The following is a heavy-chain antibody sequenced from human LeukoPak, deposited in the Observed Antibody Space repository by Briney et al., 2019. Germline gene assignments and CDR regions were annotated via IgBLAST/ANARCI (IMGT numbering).Heavy chain of an antibody. CDR2: INPSGGST. CDR3: ARDYYDSSGYDGGDY. V-gene: IGHV1-46*01. J-gene: IGHJ4*02. CDR1: GYTFTSYY. D-gene: IGHD3-22*01. Sequence: ASVKVSCKAPGYTFTSYYMHWVRQAPGQGLEWVGIINPSGGSTSYAQKFQGRVTMTRDTSTSTVYMELSSLRSEDTAVYYCARDYYDSSGYDGGDYWGQGTLVTVSS.